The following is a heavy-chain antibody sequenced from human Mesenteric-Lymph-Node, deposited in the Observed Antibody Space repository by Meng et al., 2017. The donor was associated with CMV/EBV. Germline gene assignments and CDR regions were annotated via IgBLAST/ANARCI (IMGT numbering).Heavy chain of an antibody. CDR2: IYSGGSST. Sequence: GESLKISCAASGFTFRNAWMSWVRQAPGKGLEWVSVIYSGGSSTYYADSVKGRFTISRDNPKNTLYLQMNSLRAEDTAVYYCAKDHRLTHSSSWYLRGDLFDYWGQGTLVTVSS. V-gene: IGHV3-23*03. CDR3: AKDHRLTHSSSWYLRGDLFDY. D-gene: IGHD6-13*01. J-gene: IGHJ4*02. CDR1: GFTFRNAW.